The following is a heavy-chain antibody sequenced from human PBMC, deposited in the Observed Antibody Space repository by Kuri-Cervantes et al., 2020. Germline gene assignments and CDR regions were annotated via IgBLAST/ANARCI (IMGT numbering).Heavy chain of an antibody. CDR1: GGSISSSSYY. Sequence: SETLSLTCTVSGGSISSSSYYWGWIRQPPGKGLEWIGSIYYSGSTYYNPSLKSRVTISVDTSKNQFSLKLSSVTAADTAVYYCARPNPVDTVGDWGQGTLVTVSS. CDR3: ARPNPVDTVGD. D-gene: IGHD5-18*01. J-gene: IGHJ4*02. CDR2: IYYSGST. V-gene: IGHV4-39*01.